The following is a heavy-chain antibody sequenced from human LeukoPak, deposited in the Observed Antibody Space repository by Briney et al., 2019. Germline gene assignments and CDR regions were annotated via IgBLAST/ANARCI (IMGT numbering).Heavy chain of an antibody. D-gene: IGHD1-1*01. J-gene: IGHJ3*02. CDR1: GGTITSDTLD. CDR3: ARSRGTIYRADVFDI. Sequence: SGTLSLTCPVSGGTITSDTLDWPWLPHHPGEALECGGYIYSSGDPQHNPSHRRRVTMSVDTSKSQFSLKLSSVTAADTAVYFCARSRGTIYRADVFDIWGQGTMVTVSS. V-gene: IGHV4-31*03. CDR2: IYSSGDP.